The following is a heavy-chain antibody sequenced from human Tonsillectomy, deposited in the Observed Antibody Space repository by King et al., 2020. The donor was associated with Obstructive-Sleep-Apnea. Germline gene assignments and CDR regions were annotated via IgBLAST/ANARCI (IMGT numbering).Heavy chain of an antibody. V-gene: IGHV4-59*08. D-gene: IGHD3-10*01. CDR2: IYGSGST. CDR1: GESVSSHY. CDR3: ARHIRGYFGGNWFDP. J-gene: IGHJ5*02. Sequence: VQLQESGPGPVKPSETLSLTRTVSGESVSSHYCAWIRQPPGKGLEWIGYIYGSGSTNYNPSLRNRVTISLDTSKNQFSLQLRSVTVADTAVYYCARHIRGYFGGNWFDPWGQGTLVTVSS.